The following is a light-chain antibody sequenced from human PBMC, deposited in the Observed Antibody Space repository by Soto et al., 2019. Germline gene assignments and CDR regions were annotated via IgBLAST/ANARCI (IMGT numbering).Light chain of an antibody. J-gene: IGLJ2*01. CDR2: SVT. CDR3: SSYTTISTVV. V-gene: IGLV2-11*01. Sequence: QSALTQPRSVSGSPGQSVTISCTGTSSDVGGHNYVSWYQQYPGKAPKLMISSVTKRPSGVPDRFSGSKSGNTASLTISGLQGDDEADYYCSSYTTISTVVFGGGTKLTVL. CDR1: SSDVGGHNY.